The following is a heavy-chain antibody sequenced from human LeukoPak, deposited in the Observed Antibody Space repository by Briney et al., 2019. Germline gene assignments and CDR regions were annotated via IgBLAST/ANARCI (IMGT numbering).Heavy chain of an antibody. CDR1: GFTFSSYA. J-gene: IGHJ6*04. Sequence: GGSLRLSCAASGFTFSSYAMHWVRQAPGKGLEWVAVISYDGSNIYYADSVKGRFTISRDNSKNTLYLQMNSLRAEDTAVYYCARGDYYGSGSRYYYGMDVWGKGTTVTVSS. CDR3: ARGDYYGSGSRYYYGMDV. CDR2: ISYDGSNI. V-gene: IGHV3-30*04. D-gene: IGHD3-10*01.